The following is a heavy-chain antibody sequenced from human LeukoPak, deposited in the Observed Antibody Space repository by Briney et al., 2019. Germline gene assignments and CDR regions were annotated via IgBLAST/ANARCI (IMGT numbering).Heavy chain of an antibody. CDR2: ISYDGSNR. V-gene: IGHV3-30*04. D-gene: IGHD3-22*01. J-gene: IGHJ2*01. Sequence: GGSLRLSCAASGFTFDDYATHWVRQAPGKGLEWVAIISYDGSNRYYADSVKGRFNISRDNSKNTLYLQMNSLRAEDTAVYYCARDFRRITMTGVAKRGGYFDLWGRGTLVTVSS. CDR3: ARDFRRITMTGVAKRGGYFDL. CDR1: GFTFDDYA.